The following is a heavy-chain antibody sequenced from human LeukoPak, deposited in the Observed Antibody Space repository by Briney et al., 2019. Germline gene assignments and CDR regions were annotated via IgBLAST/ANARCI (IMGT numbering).Heavy chain of an antibody. V-gene: IGHV3-48*03. Sequence: PGGSLRLSCAASGFTFSSYEMNWVRQAPGKGLEWVSYISSSGSTIYYADSVKGRFTISRDNAKNSLYLQMNSLRAEDTAVYYCARGGLRGYSYGYGRNYYYYGMDVWGQGTTVTVYS. J-gene: IGHJ6*02. CDR2: ISSSGSTI. D-gene: IGHD5-18*01. CDR1: GFTFSSYE. CDR3: ARGGLRGYSYGYGRNYYYYGMDV.